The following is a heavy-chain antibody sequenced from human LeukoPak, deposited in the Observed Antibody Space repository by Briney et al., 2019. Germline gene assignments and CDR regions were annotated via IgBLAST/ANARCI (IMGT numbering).Heavy chain of an antibody. CDR2: ISSSSSYI. Sequence: GGSLRLSCAASGFTFSSYGMHWVRQAPGKGLEWVSSISSSSSYIYYADSVKGRFTISRDNAKNSLYLQMNSLRAEDTAVYYCAREKYNWNFGYYYYYMDVWGKGTTVTVSS. V-gene: IGHV3-21*01. CDR3: AREKYNWNFGYYYYYMDV. J-gene: IGHJ6*03. D-gene: IGHD1-7*01. CDR1: GFTFSSYG.